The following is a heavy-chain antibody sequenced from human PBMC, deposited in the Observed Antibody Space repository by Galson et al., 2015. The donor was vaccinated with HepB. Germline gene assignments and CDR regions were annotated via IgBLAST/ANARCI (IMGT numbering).Heavy chain of an antibody. V-gene: IGHV1-2*06. J-gene: IGHJ4*02. CDR3: ARVRGYCGGGSCYDY. D-gene: IGHD2-15*01. CDR2: INPNSGGT. CDR1: GYTFTGYY. Sequence: SVKVSCKASGYTFTGYYMHWVRQAPGQGLEWMGRINPNSGGTNYAQKLQGRVTMTRDTSISTAYMELSRLRSDDTAVYYCARVRGYCGGGSCYDYWGQGTLVTVSS.